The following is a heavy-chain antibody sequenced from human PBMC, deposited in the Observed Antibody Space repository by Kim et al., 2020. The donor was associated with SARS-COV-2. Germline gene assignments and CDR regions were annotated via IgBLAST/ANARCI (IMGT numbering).Heavy chain of an antibody. D-gene: IGHD2-2*01. CDR3: ASDRIGHCSSTSCYLNFD. CDR1: GGSISSYC. J-gene: IGHJ4*01. CDR2: TYYSGST. V-gene: IGHV4-59*01. Sequence: SETLSLTCTVSGGSISSYCWSWIREPQVKGLEWIGYTYYSGSTNYNHSLKSRVTISVDTSKNQCSLKLSFVTAADAAVYYCASDRIGHCSSTSCYLNFD.